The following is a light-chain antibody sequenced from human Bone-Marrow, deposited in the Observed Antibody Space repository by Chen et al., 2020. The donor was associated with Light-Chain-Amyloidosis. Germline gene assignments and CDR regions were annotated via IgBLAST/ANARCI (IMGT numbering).Light chain of an antibody. CDR1: NIGSTS. Sequence: SYVLTQPSSVSVATGQTATIACGGNNIGSTSVHWYQQTPGQAPRLVVYDDRDRPSGIPERLSGSNSGNTATLTISRVEAGDEADYYCQVWDRSSDRPVFGGGTKLTVL. V-gene: IGLV3-21*02. CDR2: DDR. CDR3: QVWDRSSDRPV. J-gene: IGLJ3*02.